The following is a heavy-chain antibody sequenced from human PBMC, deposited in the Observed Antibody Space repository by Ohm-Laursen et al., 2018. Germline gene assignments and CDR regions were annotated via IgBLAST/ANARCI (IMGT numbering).Heavy chain of an antibody. D-gene: IGHD2-15*01. J-gene: IGHJ6*03. CDR2: ISGSGGST. Sequence: GSLRLSCAASGFTFSTFGMTWVRQAPGKGLEWVSSISGSGGSTYYADSVKGRFTMSRDNSKNTLYLQMASLTAEDTAVYYCAKIHESGYYYYSIDVWGQGTTVTVSS. CDR1: GFTFSTFG. CDR3: AKIHESGYYYYSIDV. V-gene: IGHV3-23*01.